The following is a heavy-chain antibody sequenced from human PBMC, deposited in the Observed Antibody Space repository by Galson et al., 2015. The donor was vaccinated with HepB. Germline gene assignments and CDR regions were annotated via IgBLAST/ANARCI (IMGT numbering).Heavy chain of an antibody. V-gene: IGHV3-7*03. D-gene: IGHD2-2*01. CDR1: GFIFSAYW. J-gene: IGHJ6*02. CDR2: IKHDGSEK. Sequence: SLRLSCAASGFIFSAYWMTWVRQAPGKGLTWVANIKHDGSEKYYVDSVEGRFTISRDNAESSMYLQMDSLRAEDTAIYYCARETRNQLPTPYFYYYGLDVWGQGTTVTASS. CDR3: ARETRNQLPTPYFYYYGLDV.